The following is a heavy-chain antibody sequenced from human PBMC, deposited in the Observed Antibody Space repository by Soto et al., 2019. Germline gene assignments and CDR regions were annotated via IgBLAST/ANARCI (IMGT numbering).Heavy chain of an antibody. Sequence: SETLSLTCAVYGGSFSGYYWSWIRQPPGKGLEWIGEINHSGSTNYNPSLKSRVTISVDTSKNQFSLKLSSVTAADTAVYYCARGRRVVRGVNWFDPWGQGTLVTVSS. V-gene: IGHV4-34*01. J-gene: IGHJ5*02. D-gene: IGHD3-10*01. CDR3: ARGRRVVRGVNWFDP. CDR1: GGSFSGYY. CDR2: INHSGST.